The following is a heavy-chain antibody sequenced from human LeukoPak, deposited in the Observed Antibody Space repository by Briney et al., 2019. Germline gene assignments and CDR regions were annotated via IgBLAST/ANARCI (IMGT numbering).Heavy chain of an antibody. V-gene: IGHV3-21*01. J-gene: IGHJ6*02. CDR3: ARATTRFFGLV. D-gene: IGHD4-17*01. Sequence: GVLRLPCAASGFTFSGYRMHWVRQAPGKGLEWISSISSSSYIYYADSVKGRFTVSRDNAKNSLYLQMNSLRAEDTAVYYCARATTRFFGLVWGQGTTVTVSS. CDR1: GFTFSGYR. CDR2: ISSSSYI.